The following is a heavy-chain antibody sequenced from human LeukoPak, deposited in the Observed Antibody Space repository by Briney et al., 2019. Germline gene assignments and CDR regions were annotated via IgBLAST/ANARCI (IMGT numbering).Heavy chain of an antibody. CDR1: GFTFSSYA. CDR2: ISSSGANT. Sequence: GGSLRLSCAASGFTFSSYAMSWVRQAPRKGLEWVSSISSSGANTYYEDSVKGRFTISRDNSKNTLYLQMSSLRVEDTAVNYCAKRDRPCSGDCSAPYYFDYWGQGTLVTVSS. D-gene: IGHD2-21*02. J-gene: IGHJ4*02. V-gene: IGHV3-23*01. CDR3: AKRDRPCSGDCSAPYYFDY.